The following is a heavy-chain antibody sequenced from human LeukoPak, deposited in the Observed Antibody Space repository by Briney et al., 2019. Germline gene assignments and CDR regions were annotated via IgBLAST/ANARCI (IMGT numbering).Heavy chain of an antibody. J-gene: IGHJ4*02. CDR2: INHSGST. D-gene: IGHD3-22*01. CDR1: GGSFSGYY. Sequence: SETLSLTCAVYGGSFSGYYWSWIRQPPGKGLEWIGEINHSGSTNYNPSLKSRVTISVDTSKNQFSLKPSSVAAADTAVYYGAREPGYDSSGYSDYWGQGTLVTVSS. V-gene: IGHV4-34*01. CDR3: AREPGYDSSGYSDY.